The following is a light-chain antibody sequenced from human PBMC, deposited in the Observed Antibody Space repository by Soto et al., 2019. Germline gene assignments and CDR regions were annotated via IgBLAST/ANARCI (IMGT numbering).Light chain of an antibody. CDR1: QSISRY. V-gene: IGKV1-39*01. CDR2: AAS. Sequence: IQMTQSPSSLSASVGDRVTITCRASQSISRYLNWYQQQPGKAPKLLIYAASSLQSGVPSRFSGSGSGTDFTLTINTLQPEDFATYYCQQSYSTPRTFGQGTKVEIK. CDR3: QQSYSTPRT. J-gene: IGKJ1*01.